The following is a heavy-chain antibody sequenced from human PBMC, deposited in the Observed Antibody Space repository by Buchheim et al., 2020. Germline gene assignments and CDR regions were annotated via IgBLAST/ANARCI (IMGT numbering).Heavy chain of an antibody. CDR2: ISNDGSNK. J-gene: IGHJ4*02. CDR1: GFTFSTSA. D-gene: IGHD6-25*01. V-gene: IGHV3-30-3*01. Sequence: QVQLVESGGGVVQPGRSLKLSCAASGFTFSTSAMHWVRQAPGKGLEWVAVISNDGSNKYHADSVKGRFTISRDNSKNTLYLQVNSLRPEDTAVYFCARGPHIAAVENWGQGIL. CDR3: ARGPHIAAVEN.